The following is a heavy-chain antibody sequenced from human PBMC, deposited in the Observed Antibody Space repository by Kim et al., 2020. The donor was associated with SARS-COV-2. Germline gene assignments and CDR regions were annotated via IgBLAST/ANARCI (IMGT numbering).Heavy chain of an antibody. CDR3: ARTGYSSGWTHYYYYGMDV. Sequence: SVKVSCKASGGTFSSYAISWVRQAPGQGLEWMGGIIPIFGTANYAQKFQGRVTITADESTSTAYMELSSLRSEDTAVYYCARTGYSSGWTHYYYYGMDVWGQGTTVTVSS. D-gene: IGHD6-19*01. J-gene: IGHJ6*02. CDR1: GGTFSSYA. V-gene: IGHV1-69*13. CDR2: IIPIFGTA.